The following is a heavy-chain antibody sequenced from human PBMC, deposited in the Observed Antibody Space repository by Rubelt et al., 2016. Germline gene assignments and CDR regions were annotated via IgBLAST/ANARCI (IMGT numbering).Heavy chain of an antibody. CDR1: GGSFSGYY. CDR2: INHSGGI. Sequence: LEEPSETLSLTCAVYGGSFSGYYWSWIRQPPGKGLEWIGEINHSGGISYNPSLKSRVTISLDTSKNQFSLNLSSVTAADTAVYYCARGGGYRDYDSMKWFDPWGQGTLVTVSS. CDR3: ARGGGYRDYDSMKWFDP. D-gene: IGHD4-17*01. V-gene: IGHV4-34*01. J-gene: IGHJ5*02.